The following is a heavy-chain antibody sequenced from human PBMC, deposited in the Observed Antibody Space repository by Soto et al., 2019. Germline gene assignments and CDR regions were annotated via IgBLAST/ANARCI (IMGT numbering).Heavy chain of an antibody. D-gene: IGHD6-19*01. V-gene: IGHV3-21*04. CDR1: GFTFSSYT. CDR2: ISSSTSYI. CDR3: ARESIAVAGTASYGMDV. J-gene: IGHJ6*02. Sequence: EVQLVESGGGLVKPGGSLRLSCAASGFTFSSYTMNLVRQAPRKGLEWVSSISSSTSYIYYADSVKGRLTISRDNAKNSLYLQMNSLRAEDTAVYYCARESIAVAGTASYGMDVWGQGTTVTVSS.